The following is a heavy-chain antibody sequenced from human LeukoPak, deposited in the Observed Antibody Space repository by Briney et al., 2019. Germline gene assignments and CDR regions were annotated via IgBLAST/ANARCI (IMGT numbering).Heavy chain of an antibody. J-gene: IGHJ3*02. CDR3: ARRSGYSEVDAFDI. CDR1: GFTFSSYW. Sequence: GGSLRLSRAASGFTFSSYWMNWVRQAPGKGLEWVANIKQDGSEKYYVDSVEGRFTISRDNAKSSLYLQMNSLRAEDTAVYYCARRSGYSEVDAFDIWGQGTMVTVSS. CDR2: IKQDGSEK. V-gene: IGHV3-7*01. D-gene: IGHD3-22*01.